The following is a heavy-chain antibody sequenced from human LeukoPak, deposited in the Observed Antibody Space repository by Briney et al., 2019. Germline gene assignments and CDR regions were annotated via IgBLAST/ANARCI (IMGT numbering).Heavy chain of an antibody. CDR2: INHSGST. CDR3: ARGRIGYSYGYGGAFDY. J-gene: IGHJ4*02. Sequence: ASETLSLTCAVYGGSFSGYYWSWIRQPPGKGLEWIGEINHSGSTNYNPPLKSRVTISVDTSKNQFSLKLSSVTAADTAVYYCARGRIGYSYGYGGAFDYWGQGTLVTVSS. CDR1: GGSFSGYY. D-gene: IGHD5-18*01. V-gene: IGHV4-34*01.